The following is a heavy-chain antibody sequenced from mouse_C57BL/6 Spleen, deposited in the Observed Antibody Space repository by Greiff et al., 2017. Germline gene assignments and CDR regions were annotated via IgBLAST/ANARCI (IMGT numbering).Heavy chain of an antibody. D-gene: IGHD1-1*01. V-gene: IGHV1-72*01. J-gene: IGHJ2*01. CDR1: GYNFTSYW. CDR3: ASSRDGGVYCDY. CDR2: IDPDSGGT. Sequence: QVQLQQPGAELVKPGASVKLSCKASGYNFTSYWMHWVKQRPGRGLEWIGRIDPDSGGTKYNEKFKSKATLTVDKSSSTAYMQLSSLTSEDSAVSYCASSRDGGVYCDYWGQGTTLTVSS.